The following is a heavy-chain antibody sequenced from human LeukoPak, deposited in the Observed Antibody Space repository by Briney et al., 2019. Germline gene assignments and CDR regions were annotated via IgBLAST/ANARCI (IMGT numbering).Heavy chain of an antibody. Sequence: PGGSLRLSCAASGFTFSNYAMSWVRQAPGKGLEWVSLISGIGGSTYYADSVTGRFTISRDNSKNTLYLQINSLRAEDTAVYYCAKDEKTSAAAGSWAFDIWGQGTMVTVSS. CDR2: ISGIGGST. V-gene: IGHV3-23*01. J-gene: IGHJ3*02. D-gene: IGHD6-13*01. CDR3: AKDEKTSAAAGSWAFDI. CDR1: GFTFSNYA.